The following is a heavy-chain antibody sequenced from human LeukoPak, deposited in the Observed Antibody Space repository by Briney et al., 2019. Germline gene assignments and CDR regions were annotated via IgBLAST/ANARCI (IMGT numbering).Heavy chain of an antibody. Sequence: ASVKVSCKASGYTFTGYYIHWVRQAPGQGLEWMGRIDPDSGVTNSAQKFQARVTMTRDTSITTAYMELSGLRSDDTAEYYCARDQARTTTWYLYMNFWGQGTLVTVSS. CDR3: ARDQARTTTWYLYMNF. CDR1: GYTFTGYY. CDR2: IDPDSGVT. J-gene: IGHJ4*02. V-gene: IGHV1-2*06. D-gene: IGHD3/OR15-3a*01.